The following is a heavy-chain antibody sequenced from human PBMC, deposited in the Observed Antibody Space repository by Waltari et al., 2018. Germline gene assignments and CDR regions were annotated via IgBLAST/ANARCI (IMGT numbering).Heavy chain of an antibody. D-gene: IGHD2-21*02. CDR1: GFTFSNYW. Sequence: EVQLVESGGGLVQPGGSLRLSCAASGFTFSNYWMSWVRQAPGKGLEWVANIKHDGSEKYYGDSVKGRFTISRDNAKNSLYLQMNSLRAEDTAVYYCARDGGYYCGGDCYRHYYGMDVWGQGTTVTVSS. J-gene: IGHJ6*02. CDR2: IKHDGSEK. CDR3: ARDGGYYCGGDCYRHYYGMDV. V-gene: IGHV3-7*01.